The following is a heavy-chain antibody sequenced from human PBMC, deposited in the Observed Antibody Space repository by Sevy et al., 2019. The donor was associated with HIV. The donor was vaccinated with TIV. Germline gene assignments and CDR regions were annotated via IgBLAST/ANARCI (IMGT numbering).Heavy chain of an antibody. J-gene: IGHJ3*02. CDR1: GFTFSSYW. CDR2: IKEDGSEK. V-gene: IGHV3-7*01. CDR3: ARGPKVRGVLDAFDI. Sequence: GGSLRLSCAASGFTFSSYWMSWVRQAPGKGLEWVANIKEDGSEKYYVDSVKGRFTISRDNAKNSLYLQMNSLRAEDTAVYYCARGPKVRGVLDAFDIWGQGTMVTVSS. D-gene: IGHD3-10*01.